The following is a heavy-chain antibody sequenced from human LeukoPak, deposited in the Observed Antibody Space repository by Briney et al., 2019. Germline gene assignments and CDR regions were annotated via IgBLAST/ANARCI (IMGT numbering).Heavy chain of an antibody. Sequence: GGSLRLSCAASGFTFDDYAMHWVRQTPGKGLEWVSSISWNSGSIHYADSVKGRFTISRDNAKTSLFLQMNSLRAEGTALYYCAKGIRGYSYAYDLWGQGTLVTVSS. J-gene: IGHJ5*02. V-gene: IGHV3-9*01. CDR1: GFTFDDYA. D-gene: IGHD5-18*01. CDR3: AKGIRGYSYAYDL. CDR2: ISWNSGSI.